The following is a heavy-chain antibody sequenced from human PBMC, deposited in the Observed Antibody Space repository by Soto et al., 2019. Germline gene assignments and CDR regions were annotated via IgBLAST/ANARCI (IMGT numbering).Heavy chain of an antibody. Sequence: PGGSLRLSCAASGFTFSSYGMHWVRQAPGKGLEWVAVISYDGSNKYYADSVKGRSTISRDNSKNTLYLQMNSLRAEDTAVYYCAKDLYDILTGINLDYFDYWGQGTLVTVSS. CDR1: GFTFSSYG. CDR3: AKDLYDILTGINLDYFDY. V-gene: IGHV3-30*18. J-gene: IGHJ4*02. CDR2: ISYDGSNK. D-gene: IGHD3-9*01.